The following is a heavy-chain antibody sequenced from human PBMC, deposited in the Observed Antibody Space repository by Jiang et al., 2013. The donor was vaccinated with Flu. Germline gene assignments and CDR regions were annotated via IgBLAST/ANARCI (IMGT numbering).Heavy chain of an antibody. Sequence: LSLTCTVSGDSMNNYYWSWIRQPPGKGLEWIGYIYYIGGTNYIPSLKSRVTISLDTSKNQFSLRLSSVTAADTAVYYCVGGALYAFDIWGQGTMVTVSS. V-gene: IGHV4-59*01. CDR1: GDSMNNYY. J-gene: IGHJ3*02. D-gene: IGHD1-26*01. CDR3: VGGALYAFDI. CDR2: IYYIGGT.